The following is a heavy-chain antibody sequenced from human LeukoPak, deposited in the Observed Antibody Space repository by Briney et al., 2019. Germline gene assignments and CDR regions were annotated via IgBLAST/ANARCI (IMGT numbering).Heavy chain of an antibody. CDR1: GFTFSSYW. V-gene: IGHV3-7*01. J-gene: IGHJ4*02. Sequence: GSLRLSCAASGFTFSSYWMSWVRQAPGKGLEWVANIKQDGSEKYYVDSVKGRFTISRDNAKNSLYLQMNSLRAEDTAVYYCAREWSCGSYCLSGDSGIFDYWGQGTLVTVSS. D-gene: IGHD1-26*01. CDR2: IKQDGSEK. CDR3: AREWSCGSYCLSGDSGIFDY.